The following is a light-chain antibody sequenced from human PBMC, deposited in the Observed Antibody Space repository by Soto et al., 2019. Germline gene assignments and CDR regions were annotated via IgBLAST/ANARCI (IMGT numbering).Light chain of an antibody. CDR3: HQYSNTFRT. Sequence: EEVLTQNTTAPSVSPGERATLSCWASYTVGTNLAWYQQKPGQAPRLLIYDTSTRATGVPARFSGSGSGTEFTLTISNLQAEDSAVYHCHQYSNTFRTFGQGTNVDIK. J-gene: IGKJ1*01. V-gene: IGKV3-15*01. CDR2: DTS. CDR1: YTVGTN.